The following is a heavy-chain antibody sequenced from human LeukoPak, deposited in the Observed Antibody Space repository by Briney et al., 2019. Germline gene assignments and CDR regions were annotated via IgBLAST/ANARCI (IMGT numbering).Heavy chain of an antibody. J-gene: IGHJ5*02. CDR1: GYSFTSYW. Sequence: GESLKISCKGSGYSFTSYWIGWVRQMPGKGLEWMGIIYPGDSDTRYSPSFQGQATISADESISTAYLQWSSLKASDTAMYYCARQYCSSTSCENWFDPWGQGTLVTVSS. V-gene: IGHV5-51*01. CDR3: ARQYCSSTSCENWFDP. CDR2: IYPGDSDT. D-gene: IGHD2-2*01.